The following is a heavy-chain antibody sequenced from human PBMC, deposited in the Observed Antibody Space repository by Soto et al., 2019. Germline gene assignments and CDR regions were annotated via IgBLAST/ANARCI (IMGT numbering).Heavy chain of an antibody. CDR3: AREAGTHHGSGSLFDY. CDR2: IYYSGNT. V-gene: IGHV4-30-2*01. J-gene: IGHJ4*02. Sequence: TSEPLSLTCAVSGGSMRSGDYSWSWIRQPPGKGLEWIGYIYYSGNTYYNPSLKSRVTISVDRSKNQFSLKLSSVTAAETAVYYCAREAGTHHGSGSLFDYWGQGIMVTFSS. D-gene: IGHD3-10*01. CDR1: GGSMRSGDYS.